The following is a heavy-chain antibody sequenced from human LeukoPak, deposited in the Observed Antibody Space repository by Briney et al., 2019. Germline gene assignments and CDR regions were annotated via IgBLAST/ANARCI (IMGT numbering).Heavy chain of an antibody. CDR1: GFTVSSNY. CDR3: AKDGPGYSSGWSDYYYYGMDV. CDR2: INSGGST. D-gene: IGHD6-19*01. J-gene: IGHJ6*02. Sequence: PGGSLRLSCAASGFTVSSNYLSWVRQAPGKGLEWVSVINSGGSTYYADSVKGRFTISRDNSKNTLYLQMNSLRAEDTAVYYCAKDGPGYSSGWSDYYYYGMDVWGQGTTVTVSS. V-gene: IGHV3-53*01.